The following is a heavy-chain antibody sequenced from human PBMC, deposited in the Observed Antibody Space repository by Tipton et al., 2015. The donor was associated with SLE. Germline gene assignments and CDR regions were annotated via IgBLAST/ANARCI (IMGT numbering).Heavy chain of an antibody. V-gene: IGHV3-49*04. CDR2: IRSKAYGGTT. J-gene: IGHJ5*02. D-gene: IGHD1-26*01. CDR3: ARNQLFGGRWP. CDR1: GFTFGDYA. Sequence: SLRLSCTVSGFTFGDYAMSWVRQAPGKGLEWVGFIRSKAYGGTTEYAASVKGRFTISRDDSKSIAYLQMNSLRAEDTAVYYCARNQLFGGRWPWGHGTLVTVSS.